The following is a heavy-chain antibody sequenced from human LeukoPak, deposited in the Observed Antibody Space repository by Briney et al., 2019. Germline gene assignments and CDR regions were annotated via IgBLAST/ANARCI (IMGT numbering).Heavy chain of an antibody. CDR1: GFTFSSYA. CDR2: ISGSGDAT. CDR3: AKVSWGELLSDDFDY. J-gene: IGHJ4*02. Sequence: GGSLRLSCAVSGFTFSSYAMTWVRQAPGKGLEWVSTISGSGDATHHADSVKGRFTISRDNSKNTLYPQMNTLRAEDTAVYYCAKVSWGELLSDDFDYWGQGTLVTVSS. D-gene: IGHD1-26*01. V-gene: IGHV3-23*01.